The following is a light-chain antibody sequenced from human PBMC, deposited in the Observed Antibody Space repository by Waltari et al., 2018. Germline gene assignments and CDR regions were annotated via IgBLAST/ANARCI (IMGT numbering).Light chain of an antibody. CDR2: GTS. J-gene: IGKJ1*01. CDR1: QSVSRA. CDR3: QHYVRLPAT. V-gene: IGKV3-20*01. Sequence: EIVLTQSPGTLSLSPGERATLSCRASQSVSRALAWYQQKPGQALRLLIYGTSNRATGIPDRFSGSGSGTDFSLTISRLEPEDVAVYFCQHYVRLPATFGQGTKVEIK.